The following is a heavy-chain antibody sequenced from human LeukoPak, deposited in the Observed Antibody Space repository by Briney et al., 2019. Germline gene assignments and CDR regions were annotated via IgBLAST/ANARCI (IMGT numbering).Heavy chain of an antibody. CDR3: ASSATMSLY. Sequence: SGGSLRLSCAASGFTFSSYEMNLVRQAPGKGLEWVSYISSSGSTIYYADSVKGRFTISRDNAKNSLYLQMNSLRAEDTAVYYCASSATMSLYWGQGTLVTVSS. D-gene: IGHD5-12*01. J-gene: IGHJ4*02. V-gene: IGHV3-48*03. CDR2: ISSSGSTI. CDR1: GFTFSSYE.